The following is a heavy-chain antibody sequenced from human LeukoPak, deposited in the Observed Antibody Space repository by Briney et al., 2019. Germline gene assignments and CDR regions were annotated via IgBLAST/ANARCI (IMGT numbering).Heavy chain of an antibody. CDR3: ARLSGFSPQRGYFDY. V-gene: IGHV3-53*01. J-gene: IGHJ4*02. CDR2: SYTASSA. CDR1: GFTVSYSF. Sequence: PGGSLRLSCAASGFTVSYSFMSWIRQAPGKGLEWVSLSYTASSAYYAESVKGRFIISRDHSKNTLYLQMNSLTADDTAVYFCARLSGFSPQRGYFDYWGQGALVTVSS. D-gene: IGHD3-22*01.